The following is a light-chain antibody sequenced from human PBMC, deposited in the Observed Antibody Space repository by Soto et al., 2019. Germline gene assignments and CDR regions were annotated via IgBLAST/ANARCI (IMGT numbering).Light chain of an antibody. CDR1: QSVLYNSDNKNY. CDR2: WAS. V-gene: IGKV4-1*01. Sequence: DIVMTQSPDSLAVSLGERATINCKSSQSVLYNSDNKNYLAWYQQKAGQPPKLLIYWASTRDSGVPDRFSGSGSGADFHLTISNLQAEDVAVYYCQQYYTTLSFGGGTKVEIK. J-gene: IGKJ4*01. CDR3: QQYYTTLS.